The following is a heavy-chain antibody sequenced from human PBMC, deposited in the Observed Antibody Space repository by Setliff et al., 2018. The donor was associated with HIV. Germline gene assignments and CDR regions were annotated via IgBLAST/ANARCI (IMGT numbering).Heavy chain of an antibody. D-gene: IGHD5-12*01. V-gene: IGHV1-46*01. J-gene: IGHJ2*01. Sequence: ASVKVSCKASGYTFTDYYMHWVRQAPGQGLEWMGIINPSGGSTSYAQKFQGRITMTRDTSTSTVYMELSSLRSEDTAVYYCARDRDTTIWYFDLWGRGTLVTVSS. CDR1: GYTFTDYY. CDR2: INPSGGST. CDR3: ARDRDTTIWYFDL.